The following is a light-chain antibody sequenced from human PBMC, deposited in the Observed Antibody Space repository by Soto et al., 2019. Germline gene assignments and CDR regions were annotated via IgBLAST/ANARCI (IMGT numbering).Light chain of an antibody. Sequence: QSALTQPRSVSGSPGQSVTISCTGTSSDVGGYNYVSWYQQHPGKAPKLMIYDVSKRPSGVPDRFSGSKSGNTASLTISGLPAEDEADYYWRPLGGSYTFGVFGTGTKLTVL. CDR3: RPLGGSYTFGV. CDR1: SSDVGGYNY. V-gene: IGLV2-11*01. CDR2: DVS. J-gene: IGLJ1*01.